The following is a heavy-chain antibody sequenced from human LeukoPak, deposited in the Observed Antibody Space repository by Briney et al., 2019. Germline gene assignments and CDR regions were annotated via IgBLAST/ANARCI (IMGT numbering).Heavy chain of an antibody. V-gene: IGHV6-1*01. D-gene: IGHD5-18*01. J-gene: IGHJ4*02. CDR2: TYYRSKWYN. Sequence: SQTLSLTCAISGDSIFSNTAAWNWIRQSPSRGLEWLGRTYYRSKWYNGYAVSVRSRITIDPDTSKNQFSLQLNSVTPEDTAAYYCARGNTAMSNFDYWGQGTLVTVSS. CDR1: GDSIFSNTAA. CDR3: ARGNTAMSNFDY.